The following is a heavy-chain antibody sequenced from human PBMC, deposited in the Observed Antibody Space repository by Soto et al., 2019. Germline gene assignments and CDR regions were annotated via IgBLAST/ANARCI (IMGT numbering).Heavy chain of an antibody. CDR1: GFTLSSYW. D-gene: IGHD5-18*01. J-gene: IGHJ4*02. Sequence: GGSLRLSCTASGFTLSSYWMHWVRQAPGKGLVWVSRISNDGSSTSYADSVKGRFTISRDNAKNMLYLQMNSLRAEDTAVYHCLRAPGYRYGHFDNWGQGTLVTISS. V-gene: IGHV3-74*01. CDR3: LRAPGYRYGHFDN. CDR2: ISNDGSST.